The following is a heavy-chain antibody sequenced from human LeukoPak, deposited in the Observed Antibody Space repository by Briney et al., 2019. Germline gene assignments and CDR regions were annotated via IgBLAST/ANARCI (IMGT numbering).Heavy chain of an antibody. V-gene: IGHV3-30-3*01. Sequence: PGGSLRLSCAASGFTFSSYAMHWVRQAPGKGLEWVAVISYDGNNKYYADSVKGRFTISRDNSKNTLYLQMNSLRVEDTAVFYCARTYRSDWCYFDCWGQGTLVTVSS. D-gene: IGHD6-19*01. J-gene: IGHJ4*02. CDR3: ARTYRSDWCYFDC. CDR1: GFTFSSYA. CDR2: ISYDGNNK.